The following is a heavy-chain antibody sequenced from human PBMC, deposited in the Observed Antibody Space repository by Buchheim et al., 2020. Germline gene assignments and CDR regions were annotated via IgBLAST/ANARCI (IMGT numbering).Heavy chain of an antibody. CDR1: GFTFSRYA. CDR3: ARVWGLDPLLSNWYFDL. CDR2: ISYDGSNK. J-gene: IGHJ2*01. Sequence: QVQLVESGGGVVQPGGSLRLSCAASGFTFSRYAMHWVRQAPGKGLEWVAVISYDGSNKYYADSVKGRFTISRDNSKNTLYLQMNSLRAEDTAVYYCARVWGLDPLLSNWYFDLWGRGTL. V-gene: IGHV3-30*04. D-gene: IGHD1-26*01.